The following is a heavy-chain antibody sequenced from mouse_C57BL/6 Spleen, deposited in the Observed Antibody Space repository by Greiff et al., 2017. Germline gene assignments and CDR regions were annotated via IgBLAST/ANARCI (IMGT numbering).Heavy chain of an antibody. Sequence: VQLQQSGAELVRPGASVTLSCKASGYTFTDYEMHWVKQTPVHGLEWIGAIDPETGGTAYNQKFKGKDILTADKSSSTAYMELRSLTSEDSAVYYGTRNYGSSYVGFAYWGQGTLVTVSA. D-gene: IGHD1-1*01. CDR2: IDPETGGT. J-gene: IGHJ3*01. CDR1: GYTFTDYE. CDR3: TRNYGSSYVGFAY. V-gene: IGHV1-15*01.